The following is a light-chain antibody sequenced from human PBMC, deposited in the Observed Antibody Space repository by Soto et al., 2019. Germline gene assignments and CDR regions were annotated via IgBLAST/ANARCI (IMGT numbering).Light chain of an antibody. CDR3: QKYNSAPLT. V-gene: IGKV1-27*01. CDR1: QGIAPY. J-gene: IGKJ4*01. CDR2: ATS. Sequence: DVQITQSPSSLSAFVGDRVTITCRASQGIAPYLAWFQQKPGKVPKLLIYATSTLQSGVPSRFSGSGSWTDFTLTINSLQPEDVGTYYCQKYNSAPLTFGGGTKVEIK.